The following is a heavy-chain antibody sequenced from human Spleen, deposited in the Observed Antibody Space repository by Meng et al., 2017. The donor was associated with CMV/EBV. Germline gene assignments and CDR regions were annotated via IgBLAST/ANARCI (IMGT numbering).Heavy chain of an antibody. D-gene: IGHD2-2*02. CDR1: GFTFTTFS. V-gene: IGHV3-30*04. CDR3: AREGYTLGRFGAFDI. Sequence: GESLKISCAASGFTFTTFSVHWVRQAPGKGLEWVADISYDGNDKYYADSVKGRFTISRDNSKNTLYLQMNGLRAEDSAAYFCAREGYTLGRFGAFDIWGQGTMVTVSS. J-gene: IGHJ3*02. CDR2: ISYDGNDK.